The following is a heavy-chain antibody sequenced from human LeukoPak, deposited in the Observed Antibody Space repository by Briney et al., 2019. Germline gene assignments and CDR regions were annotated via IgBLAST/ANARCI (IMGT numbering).Heavy chain of an antibody. CDR2: IHPEGNEK. Sequence: QPGGSLRLSCAVSGFSFTNFWVSWVRQAPGRGLEWVGNIHPEGNEKYHVGSVKGRFTISRDNTKNLLLLQMNGLRVEDAAVYYCASGDACSGDHWGQGTLVTVSS. D-gene: IGHD3-10*02. CDR1: GFSFTNFW. J-gene: IGHJ4*02. V-gene: IGHV3-7*01. CDR3: ASGDACSGDH.